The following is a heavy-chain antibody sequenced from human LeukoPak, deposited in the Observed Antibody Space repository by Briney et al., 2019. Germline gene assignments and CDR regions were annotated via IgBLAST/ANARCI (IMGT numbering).Heavy chain of an antibody. CDR1: GGSISSSNYY. CDR2: IYYSGST. D-gene: IGHD4-23*01. V-gene: IGHV4-39*01. CDR3: ASSANYGGNSGYFDC. Sequence: SETLSLTCTVSGGSISSSNYYWGWIRQPPGKGLEWIGSIYYSGSTYYNPSLKSRVTLSVDTSKNQFSLKMSSVAAADTGVYYCASSANYGGNSGYFDCWGQGTLVTVSS. J-gene: IGHJ4*02.